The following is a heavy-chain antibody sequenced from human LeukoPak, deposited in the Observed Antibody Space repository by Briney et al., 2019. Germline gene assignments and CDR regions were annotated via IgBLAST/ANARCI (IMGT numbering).Heavy chain of an antibody. D-gene: IGHD6-6*01. V-gene: IGHV3-23*01. Sequence: PGGSLRLSCAASGFTFSSYAMSWVRQAPGKGLEWVSTISGSDSSTYYADSVKGRFTISRDNSKNTLYLQMNSLRAEDTAVYYCAKLRGADRLNGFHIWGQETMVTVSS. CDR3: AKLRGADRLNGFHI. CDR1: GFTFSSYA. J-gene: IGHJ3*02. CDR2: ISGSDSST.